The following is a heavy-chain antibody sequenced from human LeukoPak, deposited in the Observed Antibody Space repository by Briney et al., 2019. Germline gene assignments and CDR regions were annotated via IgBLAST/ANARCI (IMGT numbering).Heavy chain of an antibody. V-gene: IGHV4-4*02. J-gene: IGHJ4*02. Sequence: TSETLSLTCAVSGGSISSSNWWSWVRQPPGKGLEWIGEIYHSGSTNYNPSLKSRVTISVDESKNQFSLKLSSVTAADTAVYYCARGGRGYSYDIDYWGQGALVTVSS. CDR3: ARGGRGYSYDIDY. CDR1: GGSISSSNW. CDR2: IYHSGST. D-gene: IGHD5-18*01.